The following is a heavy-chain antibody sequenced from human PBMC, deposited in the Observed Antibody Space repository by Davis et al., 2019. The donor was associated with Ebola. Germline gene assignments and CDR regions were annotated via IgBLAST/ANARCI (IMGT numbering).Heavy chain of an antibody. Sequence: ASVKVSCKASGYTFTSYGISWVRQAPGQGLEWMGWISGYNGNTNYAQNLQGRVTMTTDTSTSTAYMELRRLRSDDTAVYFCARGGSSWSAEYFQYWGQGTLVTVSS. J-gene: IGHJ1*01. D-gene: IGHD6-13*01. CDR1: GYTFTSYG. V-gene: IGHV1-18*01. CDR3: ARGGSSWSAEYFQY. CDR2: ISGYNGNT.